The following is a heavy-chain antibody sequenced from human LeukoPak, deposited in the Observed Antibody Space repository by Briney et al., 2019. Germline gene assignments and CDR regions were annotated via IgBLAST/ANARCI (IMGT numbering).Heavy chain of an antibody. Sequence: GGSLRLSCAASGFTFSSYGMHWVRQAPGKGREWVAFIRYDGSNKYYADSVKGRFTISRDNSKNTLYLQMNSLRAEETAIYYCAKRLSLRFDAFDIWGPGTMVTISS. CDR2: IRYDGSNK. V-gene: IGHV3-30*02. D-gene: IGHD3-3*01. CDR3: AKRLSLRFDAFDI. CDR1: GFTFSSYG. J-gene: IGHJ3*02.